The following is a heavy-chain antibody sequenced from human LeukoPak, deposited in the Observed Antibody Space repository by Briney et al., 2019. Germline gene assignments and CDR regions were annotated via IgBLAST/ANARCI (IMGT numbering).Heavy chain of an antibody. CDR2: IHPGDSDT. D-gene: IGHD6-13*01. J-gene: IGHJ4*02. Sequence: GESLKISCKGSGYSFTSYWIAWVREMPGKGLEWMGIIHPGDSDTRYSPSFRGQVTISADKSISTAYLQWSSLKASDTAMYYCARQGGSSYDYWGQGTLVAVSS. V-gene: IGHV5-51*01. CDR3: ARQGGSSYDY. CDR1: GYSFTSYW.